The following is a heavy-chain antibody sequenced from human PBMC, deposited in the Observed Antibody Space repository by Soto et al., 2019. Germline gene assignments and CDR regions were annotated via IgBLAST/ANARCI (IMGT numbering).Heavy chain of an antibody. J-gene: IGHJ4*02. CDR2: ISWNGNII. CDR3: AKGGPDAFWGGGRCYFDS. V-gene: IGHV3-9*01. Sequence: EVQLVESGGGLVQPGRSLRVSCAASGFTFDEYAMHWVRRVPGKGLEWVSSISWNGNIIGYAGSVKGRFTISRDNAKNSLYLQKNRLRPEDTALYFCAKGGPDAFWGGGRCYFDSWGQGTLVTVSS. CDR1: GFTFDEYA. D-gene: IGHD2-15*01.